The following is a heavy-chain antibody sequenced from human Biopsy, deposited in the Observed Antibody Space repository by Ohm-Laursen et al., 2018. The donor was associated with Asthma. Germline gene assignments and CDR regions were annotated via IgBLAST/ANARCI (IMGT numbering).Heavy chain of an antibody. CDR2: TNERGVT. CDR3: ARGPELDV. Sequence: SDTLSLTCAVYPGSFSGFFWTWIRQSPGRGLEWIGETNERGVTNNNPSLKSRVIISIDTYWNRVSLKLTSVTAADTAVYYCARGPELDVWGQGTTVTASS. V-gene: IGHV4-34*01. J-gene: IGHJ6*02. CDR1: PGSFSGFF.